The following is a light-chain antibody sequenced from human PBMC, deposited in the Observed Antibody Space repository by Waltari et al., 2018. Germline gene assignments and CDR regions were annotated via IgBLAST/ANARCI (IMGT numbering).Light chain of an antibody. V-gene: IGKV2-28*01. J-gene: IGKJ4*01. CDR2: LAS. CDR1: QSLLHSNGFTY. CDR3: MQVVETPLT. Sequence: EIVMTQSPLSLPVTLGEPASISCRSSQSLLHSNGFTYLDWYLQKPGQPPQLLIYLASNRAPGVADRFRGSGSGTDFTLKISRVEAEDVGVYYCMQVVETPLTFGGGTKVEI.